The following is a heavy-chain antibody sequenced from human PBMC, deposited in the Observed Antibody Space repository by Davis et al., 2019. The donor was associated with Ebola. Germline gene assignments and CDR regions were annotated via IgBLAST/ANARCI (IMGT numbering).Heavy chain of an antibody. CDR2: IYYSGST. Sequence: SETLSLTCTVSGGSISSYYWSWIRQPPGKGLGWLGYIYYSGSTNYNPSLQSRVTISVDTSKNQFSLKLSSVTAADTAVYYCARARNYIWGSYRFDYWGQGTLVTVSS. V-gene: IGHV4-59*12. J-gene: IGHJ4*02. D-gene: IGHD3-16*02. CDR3: ARARNYIWGSYRFDY. CDR1: GGSISSYY.